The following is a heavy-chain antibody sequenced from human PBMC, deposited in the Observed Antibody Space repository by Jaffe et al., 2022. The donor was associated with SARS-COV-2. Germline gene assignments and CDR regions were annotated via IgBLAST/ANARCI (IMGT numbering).Heavy chain of an antibody. CDR3: ARRRRGGGNSSQDY. J-gene: IGHJ4*02. D-gene: IGHD2-21*02. CDR1: GFTFSSYS. V-gene: IGHV3-21*01. CDR2: ISSSSSYI. Sequence: EVQLVESGGGLVKPGGSLRLSCAASGFTFSSYSMNWVRQAPGKGLEWVSSISSSSSYIYYADSVKGRFTISRDNAKNSLYLQMNSLRAEDTAVYYCARRRRGGGNSSQDYWGQGTLVTVSS.